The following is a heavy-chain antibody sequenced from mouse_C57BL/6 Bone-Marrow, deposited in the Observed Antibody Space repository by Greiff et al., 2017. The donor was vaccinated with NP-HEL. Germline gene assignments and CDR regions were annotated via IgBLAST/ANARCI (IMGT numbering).Heavy chain of an antibody. CDR3: AREGARRAWFAY. CDR2: IHPNSGST. V-gene: IGHV1-64*01. CDR1: GYTFTSYW. J-gene: IGHJ3*01. D-gene: IGHD3-1*01. Sequence: VQLQQPGAELVKPGASVKLSCKASGYTFTSYWMHWVKQRPGQGLEWIGMIHPNSGSTNYNEKFKSKATLTVDKSSSTAYMQLSSLTSEDSAVDDGAREGARRAWFAYGGQGTLVTVSA.